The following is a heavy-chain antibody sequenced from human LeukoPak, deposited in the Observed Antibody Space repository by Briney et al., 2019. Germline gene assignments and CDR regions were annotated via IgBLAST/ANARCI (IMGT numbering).Heavy chain of an antibody. J-gene: IGHJ3*02. CDR3: ARRLAVVVSMEAFDI. CDR2: IYPGDSDT. D-gene: IGHD2-21*01. V-gene: IGHV5-51*01. Sequence: GESLKISCQGFGYSFTSYWIGWVRQMPGKGLEWMGIIYPGDSDTRYSPSFQGQVTISADKSISTAYLQWSSLKASDTAMYYCARRLAVVVSMEAFDIWGQGTMVTVSS. CDR1: GYSFTSYW.